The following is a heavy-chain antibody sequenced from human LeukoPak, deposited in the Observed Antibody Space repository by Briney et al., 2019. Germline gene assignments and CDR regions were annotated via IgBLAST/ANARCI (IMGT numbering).Heavy chain of an antibody. J-gene: IGHJ4*02. D-gene: IGHD2-2*01. CDR1: GYSISSGYY. Sequence: PSETLSLTCAVFGYSISSGYYWGWIRQPPGKGLEWIGSIYHSGSTYYNPSLKSRVTISVDTSKNQFSLKLSSVTAADTAVYYCARLSPAYYFDYWGQGTLVTVSS. CDR2: IYHSGST. CDR3: ARLSPAYYFDY. V-gene: IGHV4-38-2*01.